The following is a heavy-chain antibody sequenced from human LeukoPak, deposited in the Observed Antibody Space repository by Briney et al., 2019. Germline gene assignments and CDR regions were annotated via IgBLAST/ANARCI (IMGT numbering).Heavy chain of an antibody. Sequence: PGGSLRLSCAASGFTFSDYAMNWVRQAPGKGLEWVSIIDDSGGSTYYADSVKGRFTISRDNTKNTLYLQMNSLRAEDTAVYYCARDTGTTVVKGSEDYFDYWGQGTLVTVSS. V-gene: IGHV3-23*01. D-gene: IGHD4-23*01. CDR1: GFTFSDYA. CDR3: ARDTGTTVVKGSEDYFDY. CDR2: IDDSGGST. J-gene: IGHJ4*02.